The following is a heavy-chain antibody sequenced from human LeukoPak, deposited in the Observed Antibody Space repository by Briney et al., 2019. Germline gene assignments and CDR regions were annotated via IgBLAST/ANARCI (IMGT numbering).Heavy chain of an antibody. J-gene: IGHJ4*02. V-gene: IGHV4-4*07. CDR1: GGSISSYY. D-gene: IGHD6-13*01. Sequence: SETLSLTCTVSGGSISSYYWSWIRQPAGKGLEWLGRIYTSGSTNYNPSLKSRVTMSVDTSKNQFSLKLSSVTAADTAVYYCARLGSSSWYGYFDYWGQGTLVTVSS. CDR3: ARLGSSSWYGYFDY. CDR2: IYTSGST.